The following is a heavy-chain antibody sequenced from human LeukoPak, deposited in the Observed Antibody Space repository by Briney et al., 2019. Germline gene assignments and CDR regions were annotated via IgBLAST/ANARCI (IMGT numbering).Heavy chain of an antibody. D-gene: IGHD3-22*01. J-gene: IGHJ4*02. CDR3: AREGDYYDTSGTLDY. CDR1: GGSISSGSYY. Sequence: SQTLSLTCTVSGGSISSGSYYWSWIRQPAGKGLEWIGHIYTSGSTNYNPSLKSRVTISLDTSKNQFSLKLNSVTAADTAVYYCAREGDYYDTSGTLDYWGQGTLVTVSS. CDR2: IYTSGST. V-gene: IGHV4-61*09.